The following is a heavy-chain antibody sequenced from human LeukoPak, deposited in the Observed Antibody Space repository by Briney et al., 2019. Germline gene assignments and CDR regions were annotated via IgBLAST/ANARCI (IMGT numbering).Heavy chain of an antibody. D-gene: IGHD5-12*01. CDR3: ARSSGYEYYFDY. J-gene: IGHJ4*02. CDR2: IYYSGST. Sequence: SETLSLTCTDSGGSLSSDYWSWVPQPPQEGRERSGYIYYSGSTNYNLSLKSRVTISVDTSKNQFSLKLSSVTAADTAVYYCARSSGYEYYFDYWGQGTLVTVSS. V-gene: IGHV4-59*01. CDR1: GGSLSSDY.